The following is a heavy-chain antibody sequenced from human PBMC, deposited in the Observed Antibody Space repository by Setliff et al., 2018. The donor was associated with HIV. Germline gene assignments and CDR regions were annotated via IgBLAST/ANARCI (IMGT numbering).Heavy chain of an antibody. Sequence: SETLSLTXTVSGGSISSSSHHWSWIRQTPGKGLEWIGSIYYSGNSYYNPSLQSRVTISVDTSKNQFSLKLSSVTAADTAVYYCARQNLAATGFYLDYWGQGTLVTVSS. CDR1: GGSISSSSHH. CDR2: IYYSGNS. D-gene: IGHD6-13*01. V-gene: IGHV4-39*01. J-gene: IGHJ4*02. CDR3: ARQNLAATGFYLDY.